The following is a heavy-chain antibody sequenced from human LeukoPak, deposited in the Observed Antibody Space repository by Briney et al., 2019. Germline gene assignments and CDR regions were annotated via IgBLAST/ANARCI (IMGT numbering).Heavy chain of an antibody. CDR3: ARGLIDLTDDTAATQGLYYFDY. CDR1: GGSISSSIYY. V-gene: IGHV4-39*07. CDR2: IYYSGST. D-gene: IGHD2-15*01. J-gene: IGHJ4*02. Sequence: SETLSLTCTVSGGSISSSIYYWGWIRQPPGKGLEWVGSIYYSGSTHYNPSLKSRVTISVDTSKNQFSLKLSSVTAADTAVYYCARGLIDLTDDTAATQGLYYFDYWGQGTLVTVSS.